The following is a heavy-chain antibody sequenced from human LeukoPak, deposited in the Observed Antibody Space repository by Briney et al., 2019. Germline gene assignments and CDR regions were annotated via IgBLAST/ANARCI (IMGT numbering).Heavy chain of an antibody. CDR2: INHSGST. CDR3: AGEWYNWNGFDY. D-gene: IGHD1-1*01. Sequence: SETLSLTCAVYGGSFSGYYWSWIRQPPGKGLEWIGEINHSGSTNYNPSLKSRVTISVDTSKNQFSLKLSSVTAADTAVYYCAGEWYNWNGFDYWAREPWSPSPQ. J-gene: IGHJ4*02. V-gene: IGHV4-34*01. CDR1: GGSFSGYY.